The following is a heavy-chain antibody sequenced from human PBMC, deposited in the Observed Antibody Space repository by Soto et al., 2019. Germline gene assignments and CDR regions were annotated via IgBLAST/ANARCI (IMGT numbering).Heavy chain of an antibody. CDR2: IYHSGST. CDR3: ARGALLTNPTENWFDP. J-gene: IGHJ5*02. D-gene: IGHD1-26*01. Sequence: SETLSLTCAVSGGSISSGGYSWSWIRQPPGKGLEWIGYIYHSGSTYYNPSLKSRVTISVDRSKNQFSLKLSSVTAADTAVYYCARGALLTNPTENWFDPWGQGTLVTVSS. CDR1: GGSISSGGYS. V-gene: IGHV4-30-2*01.